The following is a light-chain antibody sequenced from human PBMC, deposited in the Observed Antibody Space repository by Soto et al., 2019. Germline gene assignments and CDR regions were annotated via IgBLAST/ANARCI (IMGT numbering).Light chain of an antibody. V-gene: IGKV3-11*01. CDR3: QQRSNWPT. CDR1: QSVSSY. J-gene: IGKJ1*01. CDR2: DAS. Sequence: EIVLTQSPGTLSLSPGGRATLACRASQSVSSYLAWYQQKPGQAPRLLIYDASNRATGIPARFSGSGSGTDFTLTISSLEPEDFAVYYCQQRSNWPTFGQGTKVDIK.